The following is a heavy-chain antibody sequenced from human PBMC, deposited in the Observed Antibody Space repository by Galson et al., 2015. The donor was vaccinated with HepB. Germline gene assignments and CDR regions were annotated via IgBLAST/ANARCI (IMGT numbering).Heavy chain of an antibody. CDR1: GFTFSSYA. D-gene: IGHD3-22*01. Sequence: SLRLSCAASGFTFSSYAMSWVRQAPGKGLEWVSVIYSGGSTYYADSVKGRFTISRDNSKNTLYLQMNSLRAEDTAVYYCARDGRRYYYDSSGYLFDYWGQGTLVTVSS. CDR3: ARDGRRYYYDSSGYLFDY. J-gene: IGHJ4*02. CDR2: IYSGGST. V-gene: IGHV3-66*01.